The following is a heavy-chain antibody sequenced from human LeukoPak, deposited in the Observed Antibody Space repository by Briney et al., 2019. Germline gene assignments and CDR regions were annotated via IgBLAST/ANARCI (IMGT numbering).Heavy chain of an antibody. CDR3: ARLYYDILTGYGWFDP. D-gene: IGHD3-9*01. Sequence: GGSLRLSCAASGFTFSSYEMNWVRQAPGKGLEWVSYISSSGSTIYYADSVKGRFTISRDNSKNTLYLQMKSLRAEDTAVYYCARLYYDILTGYGWFDPWGQGTLVTVSS. J-gene: IGHJ5*02. V-gene: IGHV3-48*03. CDR1: GFTFSSYE. CDR2: ISSSGSTI.